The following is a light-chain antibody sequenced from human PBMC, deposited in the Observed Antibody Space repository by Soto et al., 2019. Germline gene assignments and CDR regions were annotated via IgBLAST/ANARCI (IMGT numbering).Light chain of an antibody. CDR3: QQYNNWPYT. CDR2: GAS. V-gene: IGKV3-15*01. Sequence: EVVMTQFPPTLSVSPGEKATLSSRASQSVTSEFAWNQQKPGLAPRLLIYGASTRANGVPARFSGSGSRTEFTLTISSLQSEDFAVYYCQQYNNWPYTFGQGTKLEIK. J-gene: IGKJ2*01. CDR1: QSVTSE.